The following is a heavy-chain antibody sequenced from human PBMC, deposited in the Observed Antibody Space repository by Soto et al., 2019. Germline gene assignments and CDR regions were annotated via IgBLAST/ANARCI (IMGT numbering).Heavy chain of an antibody. CDR1: GGSISDYY. V-gene: IGHV4-59*01. Sequence: SETLSLTCTVSGGSISDYYWSWIRQPPGKGLEWIGYIYYTGTTSYNPSLKSRVTISVDTSRNQFSLRLSSVTAADTAVYYCAGERGVWFGDLLPNGWFDPWGQGTLVTVYS. CDR2: IYYTGTT. J-gene: IGHJ5*02. CDR3: AGERGVWFGDLLPNGWFDP. D-gene: IGHD3-10*01.